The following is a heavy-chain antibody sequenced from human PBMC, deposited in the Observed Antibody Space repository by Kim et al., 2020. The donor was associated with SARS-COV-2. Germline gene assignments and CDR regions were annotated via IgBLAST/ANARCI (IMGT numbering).Heavy chain of an antibody. V-gene: IGHV1-3*04. J-gene: IGHJ4*02. Sequence: ASVKVSCKASGYTFTSYAIHWVRQAPGQRLEYMGWINTGQGNTKYSQTFQGRVTISRDTSASTAYMELSSLRSEDTAVYYCALIAVTADFDYWGQGTLVTVSS. CDR2: INTGQGNT. CDR3: ALIAVTADFDY. CDR1: GYTFTSYA. D-gene: IGHD6-19*01.